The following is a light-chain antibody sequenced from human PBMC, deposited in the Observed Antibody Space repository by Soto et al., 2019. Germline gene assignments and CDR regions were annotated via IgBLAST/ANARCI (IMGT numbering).Light chain of an antibody. Sequence: QSALTQPASVSGSPGQSITISCTGTSSDVGAYRSVSWYQQHPDKAPKLIIYEVSYRASGVPDRFSGSKSDNTASLTISGLHTEDEADYFCSSYTSSSTYLFGTGTKVTVL. CDR1: SSDVGAYRS. J-gene: IGLJ1*01. V-gene: IGLV2-14*03. CDR2: EVS. CDR3: SSYTSSSTYL.